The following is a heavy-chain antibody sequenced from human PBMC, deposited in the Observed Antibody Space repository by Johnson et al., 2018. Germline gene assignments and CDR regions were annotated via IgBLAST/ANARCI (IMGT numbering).Heavy chain of an antibody. D-gene: IGHD3-10*01. J-gene: IGHJ6*02. Sequence: VQLVESGGGVVQXGRSXRLXCAASGFTFSSYGMHWVRQAPGKGLEWVAVIWYDGSNKYSADSVKGRFTISRDNSKNTLYLQMKRLRAEDTAVYYCARAPPTMVRGVINYYYYGMDVWGQGTTVTVSS. V-gene: IGHV3-33*01. CDR3: ARAPPTMVRGVINYYYYGMDV. CDR2: IWYDGSNK. CDR1: GFTFSSYG.